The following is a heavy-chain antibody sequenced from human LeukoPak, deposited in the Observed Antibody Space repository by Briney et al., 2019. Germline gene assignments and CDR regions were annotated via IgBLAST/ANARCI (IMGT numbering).Heavy chain of an antibody. V-gene: IGHV4-39*01. CDR2: IYYSGST. CDR1: GGSISGSSYY. D-gene: IGHD6-6*01. J-gene: IGHJ4*02. Sequence: NPSETLSLTCTVSGGSISGSSYYWGWIRQPPGKGLEWIGSIYYSGSTYYNPSLKSRVTISVDTSKNQFSLKLRSVTAADTAVYYCARPSYSSSSLGYWGQGTLVTVSS. CDR3: ARPSYSSSSLGY.